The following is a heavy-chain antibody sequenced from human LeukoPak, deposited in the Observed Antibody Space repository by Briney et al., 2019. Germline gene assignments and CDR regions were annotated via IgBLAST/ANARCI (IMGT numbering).Heavy chain of an antibody. CDR3: ARERRESVVPGYFDY. CDR1: GDTFSDYG. J-gene: IGHJ4*02. D-gene: IGHD2-21*01. Sequence: SVKVSCKASGDTFSDYGFNWVRQAPEEGLEWMGRINPTFDISNYAQKFQDRVIFTADKSTSTVYMELSRLRSDDTAVYYCARERRESVVPGYFDYWGQGTLVTVSS. CDR2: INPTFDIS. V-gene: IGHV1-69*04.